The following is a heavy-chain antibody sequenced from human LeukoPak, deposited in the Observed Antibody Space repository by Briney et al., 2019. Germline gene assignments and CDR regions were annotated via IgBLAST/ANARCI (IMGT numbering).Heavy chain of an antibody. CDR3: ARQATPSLLERDTSAYNPFDF. V-gene: IGHV3-23*01. D-gene: IGHD3-22*01. Sequence: PGGSLRLSCAASGFTFSSYAMSWVRQAPGKGLEWVSAISGSGGSTYYADSVKGRFTISRDNSKNTLYLQMNSLRAEDTAVYYCARQATPSLLERDTSAYNPFDFRGQGTLVTVSS. J-gene: IGHJ4*02. CDR1: GFTFSSYA. CDR2: ISGSGGST.